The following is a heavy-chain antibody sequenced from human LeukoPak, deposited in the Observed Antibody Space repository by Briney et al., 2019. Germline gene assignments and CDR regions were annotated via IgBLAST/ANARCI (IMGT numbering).Heavy chain of an antibody. CDR1: GGPFSGYY. J-gene: IGHJ4*02. CDR2: IYYSGST. CDR3: ASFNYYDSSGPDY. V-gene: IGHV4-31*11. Sequence: SETLSLTCAVYGGPFSGYYWSWIRQHPGKGLEWIGYIYYSGSTYYNPSLKSRVTISVDTSKNQFSLKLSSVTAADTAVYYCASFNYYDSSGPDYWGQGTLVTVSS. D-gene: IGHD3-22*01.